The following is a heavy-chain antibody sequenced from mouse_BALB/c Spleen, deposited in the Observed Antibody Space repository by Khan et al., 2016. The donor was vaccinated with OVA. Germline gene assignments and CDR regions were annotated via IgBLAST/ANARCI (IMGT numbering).Heavy chain of an antibody. CDR3: ARNYDYDEGLAY. D-gene: IGHD2-4*01. J-gene: IGHJ3*01. Sequence: QVQLNESGPGLVQPSQSLSITCTVSGFSLTTYGVHWVRQSPGKGLEWLGVIWSGGSTDYNAAFISRLSISKDSSKSQVFFKMNSLQVNDTAIYYCARNYDYDEGLAYWGQGTLVTVSA. V-gene: IGHV2-2*02. CDR1: GFSLTTYG. CDR2: IWSGGST.